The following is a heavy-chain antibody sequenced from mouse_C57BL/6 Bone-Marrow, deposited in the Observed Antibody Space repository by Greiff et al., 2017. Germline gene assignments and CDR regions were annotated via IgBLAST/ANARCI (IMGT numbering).Heavy chain of an antibody. Sequence: QVQLKESGAELVRPGTSVKVSCKASGYAFTNYLIEWVKQRPGQGLEWIGVINPGSGGTNYNEKFKGKATLTADTSSSTAYMQLSSLTSEDSAVYFCARLRRGSWYFDVWGTGTTVTVSS. CDR1: GYAFTNYL. V-gene: IGHV1-54*01. CDR2: INPGSGGT. J-gene: IGHJ1*03. D-gene: IGHD2-4*01. CDR3: ARLRRGSWYFDV.